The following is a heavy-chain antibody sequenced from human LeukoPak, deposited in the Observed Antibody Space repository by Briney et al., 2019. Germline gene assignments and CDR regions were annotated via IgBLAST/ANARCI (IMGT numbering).Heavy chain of an antibody. CDR3: AKDRRVRAYLTSYYFDY. V-gene: IGHV3-30*02. Sequence: GGSLRLSCAVSAFTFSNCAMHWVRQAPGKGLEWVAFIRYDGSNKYYADSVKGRFTISRDNSKNTLYLQMNSLRAEDTAVYYCAKDRRVRAYLTSYYFDYWGQGTLVTVSS. CDR1: AFTFSNCA. CDR2: IRYDGSNK. D-gene: IGHD1-26*01. J-gene: IGHJ4*02.